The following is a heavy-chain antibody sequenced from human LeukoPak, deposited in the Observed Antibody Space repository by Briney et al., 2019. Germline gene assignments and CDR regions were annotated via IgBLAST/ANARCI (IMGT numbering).Heavy chain of an antibody. CDR3: ARGRVRVPDY. D-gene: IGHD2-21*01. V-gene: IGHV1-8*02. J-gene: IGHJ4*02. Sequence: ASEKVSSKSSGYTFSDYFMPSVRRAPRQRLEWMGWMNPNRGNTGYAQKFQGRVTMTRNTSTSTAYMELSSLRSEDTAVYYCARGRVRVPDYWGQGTLVTVSS. CDR1: GYTFSDYF. CDR2: MNPNRGNT.